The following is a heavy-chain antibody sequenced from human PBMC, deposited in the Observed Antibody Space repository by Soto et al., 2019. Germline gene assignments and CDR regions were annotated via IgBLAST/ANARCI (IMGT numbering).Heavy chain of an antibody. CDR3: AKREGSSWSYYYYYGMDV. CDR2: ISYAGSNK. V-gene: IGHV3-30*18. D-gene: IGHD6-13*01. J-gene: IGHJ6*02. CDR1: GFTFSTHS. Sequence: PGGSLRLSCAASGFTFSTHSMNWVRQAPGKGLEWVAVISYAGSNKYYADSVKGRFTISRDNSKNTLYLQMNSLRAEDTAVYYCAKREGSSWSYYYYYGMDVWGQGTTVTVSS.